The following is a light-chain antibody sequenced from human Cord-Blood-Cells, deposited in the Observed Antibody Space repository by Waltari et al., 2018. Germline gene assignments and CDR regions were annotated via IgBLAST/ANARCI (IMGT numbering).Light chain of an antibody. V-gene: IGKV3-20*01. CDR1: LSVSSSY. J-gene: IGKJ2*01. Sequence: EIVLTQSPGTLSLSSGERATLSCRASLSVSSSYLAWYQQKPGQASRLLNDGASSRATGIHEGLSGSGSGTDYTLLSSRLKPNDFSVSYCQQYGSSSMYTFGEGTKLEIK. CDR2: GAS. CDR3: QQYGSSSMYT.